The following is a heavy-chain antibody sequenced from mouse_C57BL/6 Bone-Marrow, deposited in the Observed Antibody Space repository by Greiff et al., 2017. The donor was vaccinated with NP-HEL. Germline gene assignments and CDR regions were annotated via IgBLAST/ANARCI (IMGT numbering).Heavy chain of an antibody. D-gene: IGHD1-1*01. Sequence: QVQLQQSGAELAKPGASVKLSCKASGYTFTSYWMHWVKQRPGQGLEWIGYINPSSGYTKYNQKFKYKATLTADKSSSTAYMQLSSLTYEDSAVYYCARRAGSSSWFAYWGQGTLVTVSA. CDR3: ARRAGSSSWFAY. V-gene: IGHV1-7*01. CDR1: GYTFTSYW. CDR2: INPSSGYT. J-gene: IGHJ3*01.